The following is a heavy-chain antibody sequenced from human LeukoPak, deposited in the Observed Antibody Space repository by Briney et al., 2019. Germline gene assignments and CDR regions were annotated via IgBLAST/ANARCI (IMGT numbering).Heavy chain of an antibody. CDR2: INWSGGST. D-gene: IGHD2-2*01. V-gene: IGHV3-20*04. J-gene: IGHJ6*03. Sequence: GGSLRLSCAASGFTFDDYGMSWVRQAPGKGLEWVSGINWSGGSTGYADSVKGRFTISRDNAKNTLYLQMNSLRAEDTAVYYCASALRGVVVPAANYYYYMDVWGKGTTVTVSS. CDR1: GFTFDDYG. CDR3: ASALRGVVVPAANYYYYMDV.